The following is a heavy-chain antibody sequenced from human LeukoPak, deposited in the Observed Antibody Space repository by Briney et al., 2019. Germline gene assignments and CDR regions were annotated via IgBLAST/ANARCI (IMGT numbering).Heavy chain of an antibody. Sequence: SQTLSLTCTVSGGSISSGGYYWSWIRQHPGKGLEWIGYIYYSGSTYYNPSLKSRVTISVDTSKNQFSLKLSSVTAADTAVYYCARQAETSSGAHYYYYYGMDVWGQGTTVTVSS. V-gene: IGHV4-31*03. D-gene: IGHD6-25*01. CDR2: IYYSGST. CDR1: GGSISSGGYY. J-gene: IGHJ6*02. CDR3: ARQAETSSGAHYYYYYGMDV.